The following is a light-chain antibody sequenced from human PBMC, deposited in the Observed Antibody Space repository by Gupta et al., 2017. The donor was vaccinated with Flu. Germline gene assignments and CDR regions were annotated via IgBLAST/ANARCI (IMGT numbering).Light chain of an antibody. J-gene: IGKJ2*01. CDR2: DAS. CDR3: QQRSNWYT. CDR1: QSVSSY. Sequence: EIVLTQSPATLSLSPGERATLSCRASQSVSSYLAWYQQKPGQAPRLLIYDASNRATGIPDRFTGSGSGTDFTLTSSSLEPEDFAVYYCQQRSNWYTFGQGTKLEIK. V-gene: IGKV3-11*01.